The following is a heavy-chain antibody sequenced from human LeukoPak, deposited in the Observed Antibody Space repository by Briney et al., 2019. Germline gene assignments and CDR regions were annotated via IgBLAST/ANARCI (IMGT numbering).Heavy chain of an antibody. CDR2: ISYDGSNK. Sequence: GRSLRLSCAASGFTFSSYAMHWVRQAPGKGLEWVAVISYDGSNKYYADFVKGRFTTSKANSKNTLYLQMNSLSAEDTAVDDCARDYYGSGSSDYWGQGTLVTVSS. D-gene: IGHD3-10*01. J-gene: IGHJ4*02. CDR3: ARDYYGSGSSDY. CDR1: GFTFSSYA. V-gene: IGHV3-30*04.